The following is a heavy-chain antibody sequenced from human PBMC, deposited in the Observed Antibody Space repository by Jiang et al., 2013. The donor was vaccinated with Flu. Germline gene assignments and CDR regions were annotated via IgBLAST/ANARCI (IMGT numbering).Heavy chain of an antibody. V-gene: IGHV4-34*01. J-gene: IGHJ4*02. CDR1: GGSFSGYY. CDR2: INHSGST. Sequence: LLKPSETLSLTCAVYGGSFSGYYWSWIRQPPGKGLEWIGEINHSGSTNYNPSLKSRVTISVDTSKNQFSLKLSSVTAADTAVYYCASGLNYYDSKPVRGDYWGQGTLVTVSS. CDR3: ASGLNYYDSKPVRGDY. D-gene: IGHD3-22*01.